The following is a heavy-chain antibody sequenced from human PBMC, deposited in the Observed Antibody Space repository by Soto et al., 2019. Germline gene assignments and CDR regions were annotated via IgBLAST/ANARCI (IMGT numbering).Heavy chain of an antibody. CDR3: ARSDTGDAFDI. Sequence: SETLSLTCAVYGGSFSGYYLSWIRQPPGKGLEWIGEINHSGSTNYNPSLKSRVTISVDTSKNQFSLKLSSVTAADTAVYYCARSDTGDAFDIWGQGTMVTVSS. CDR1: GGSFSGYY. V-gene: IGHV4-34*01. CDR2: INHSGST. J-gene: IGHJ3*02. D-gene: IGHD5-18*01.